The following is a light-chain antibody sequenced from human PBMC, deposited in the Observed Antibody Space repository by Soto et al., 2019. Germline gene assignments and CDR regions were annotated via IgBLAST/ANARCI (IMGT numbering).Light chain of an antibody. V-gene: IGKV1-39*01. CDR2: SAS. CDR1: QTISSY. CDR3: QHTCRTRHS. J-gene: IGKJ2*01. Sequence: IQMTQSPASLSASVGSRGTIPCRASQTISSYFNWYQQKAGAAPKLLIYSASILQSGVPSISGGRGFGADYSLTIGSWKTADFAVYYCQHTCRTRHSFGQGPKVDIK.